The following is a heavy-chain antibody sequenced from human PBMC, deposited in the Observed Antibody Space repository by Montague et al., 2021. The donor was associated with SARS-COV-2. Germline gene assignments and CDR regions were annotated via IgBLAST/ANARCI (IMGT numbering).Heavy chain of an antibody. CDR1: GGSISSFY. Sequence: SETLSLTCTVSGGSISSFYWSWFRQPPGKGLDWIGYISDSGSTNYNPSLTSRATMSVDTSKNQFSLKVNSVTAADTAVYYCARHYSATLPAVYWGQGTLVTVSS. CDR3: ARHYSATLPAVY. D-gene: IGHD2-15*01. CDR2: ISDSGST. V-gene: IGHV4-59*08. J-gene: IGHJ4*02.